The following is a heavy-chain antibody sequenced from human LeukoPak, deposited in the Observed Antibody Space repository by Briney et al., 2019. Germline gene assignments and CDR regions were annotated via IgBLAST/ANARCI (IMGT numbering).Heavy chain of an antibody. Sequence: ASVKVSCKTSGYTFASYGITWVRQAPGQGLEWMGWISAYTGKTDYAQKFQGRVTMTRDTSISTAYMELSRLRSDDTAVYYCARGLYYYDSSGYDYWGQGTLVTVSS. D-gene: IGHD3-22*01. CDR2: ISAYTGKT. J-gene: IGHJ4*02. CDR3: ARGLYYYDSSGYDY. V-gene: IGHV1-18*04. CDR1: GYTFASYG.